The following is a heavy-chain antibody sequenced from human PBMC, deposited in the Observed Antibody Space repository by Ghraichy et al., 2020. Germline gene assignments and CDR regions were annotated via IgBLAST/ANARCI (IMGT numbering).Heavy chain of an antibody. CDR3: ATYEVGGAGRGS. CDR1: GGSVSSGSHH. CDR2: VHYSVST. Sequence: SQTLSLTCTVSGGSVSSGSHHCSWIRQPPGKGLEWIGQVHYSVSTNYNPSLKSRATILVDTSKNHFSLKLTSVTAADTAVYYCATYEVGGAGRGSWGQGTLVTVSS. J-gene: IGHJ5*02. D-gene: IGHD3-10*01. V-gene: IGHV4-61*03.